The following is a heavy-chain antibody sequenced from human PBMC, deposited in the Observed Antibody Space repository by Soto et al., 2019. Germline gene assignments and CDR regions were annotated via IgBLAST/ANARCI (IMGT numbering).Heavy chain of an antibody. J-gene: IGHJ6*02. V-gene: IGHV5-51*01. Sequence: VDSLKISCQGSGYSFASYWIGWVRQMPGKDLEWMGIIYPGDSDTRYSPSFQGQVTISADKSLRTAYLQWTSLKASDTALYYCARTRSFTLGFYYDGMDVWGQGPTVTVSS. CDR3: ARTRSFTLGFYYDGMDV. D-gene: IGHD6-6*01. CDR2: IYPGDSDT. CDR1: GYSFASYW.